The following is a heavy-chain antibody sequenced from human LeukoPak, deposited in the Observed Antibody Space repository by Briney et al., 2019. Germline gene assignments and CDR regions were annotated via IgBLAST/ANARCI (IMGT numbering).Heavy chain of an antibody. V-gene: IGHV3-30*18. J-gene: IGHJ4*02. CDR1: GFTFSSYG. CDR2: ISYDGSNK. D-gene: IGHD3-10*01. CDR3: AKARGGYYFDY. Sequence: GSLRLSCAASGFTFSSYGMHWVRQTPGKGLEWVAVISYDGSNKYYADSVKGRFTISRDNSKNTLYLQMNSLRAEDTAVYYCAKARGGYYFDYWGQGTLVTVSS.